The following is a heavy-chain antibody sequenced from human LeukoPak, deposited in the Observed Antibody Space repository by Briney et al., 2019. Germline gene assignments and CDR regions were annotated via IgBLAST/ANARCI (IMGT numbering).Heavy chain of an antibody. Sequence: GESLKISCRGSGYSFTSYWIGWVRQMPGKGLEWMGIIYPGDSDTRYSPSFQGQVTISADKSISTAYLQWSSLKASDTAMYYCARQEPDHYNWFDPWGQGTLVTVSS. CDR1: GYSFTSYW. CDR2: IYPGDSDT. CDR3: ARQEPDHYNWFDP. V-gene: IGHV5-51*01. D-gene: IGHD1-14*01. J-gene: IGHJ5*02.